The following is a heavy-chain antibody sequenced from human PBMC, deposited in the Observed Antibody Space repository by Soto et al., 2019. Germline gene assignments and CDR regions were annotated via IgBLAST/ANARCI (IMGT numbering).Heavy chain of an antibody. Sequence: QVQLVQSGAEVKKPGSSVKVSCKASGGTFSSYAISWVRQAPGQGLEWMGGFIPIFGTANYAQKFQGRVTITADKSTSTAYMELSSLRSEDTAVYYCARELEVDTAMVTGSYFDYWGQGTLVTVSS. J-gene: IGHJ4*02. D-gene: IGHD5-18*01. CDR1: GGTFSSYA. CDR2: FIPIFGTA. V-gene: IGHV1-69*06. CDR3: ARELEVDTAMVTGSYFDY.